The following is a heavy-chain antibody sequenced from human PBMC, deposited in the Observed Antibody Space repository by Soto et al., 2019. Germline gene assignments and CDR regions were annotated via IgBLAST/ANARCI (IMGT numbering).Heavy chain of an antibody. CDR2: IYPGDYET. CDR3: ARRPRSGPYFAY. D-gene: IGHD6-25*01. V-gene: IGHV5-51*01. Sequence: GESLTTSCQCSGYTFSNFWIAWVRQLPGKGLEWMGIIYPGDYETRYSPSFHGKVTISADRSIGTAYLQWSSLEASESAFYFCARRPRSGPYFAYWGQGALVTVSS. CDR1: GYTFSNFW. J-gene: IGHJ4*02.